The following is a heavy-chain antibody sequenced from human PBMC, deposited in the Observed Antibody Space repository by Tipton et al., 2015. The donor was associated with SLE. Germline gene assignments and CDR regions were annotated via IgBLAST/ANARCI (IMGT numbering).Heavy chain of an antibody. Sequence: TLSLTCTVSGGSISSYYWSWIRQPPGKGLEWIGEINHSGSTNYNPSLKSRVTISVDTSKNQFSLKLSSVTAADTAVYYCARGLRITIFGVVNRFDYWGQGTLVTVFS. D-gene: IGHD3-3*01. CDR3: ARGLRITIFGVVNRFDY. V-gene: IGHV4-34*01. CDR2: INHSGST. J-gene: IGHJ4*02. CDR1: GGSISSYY.